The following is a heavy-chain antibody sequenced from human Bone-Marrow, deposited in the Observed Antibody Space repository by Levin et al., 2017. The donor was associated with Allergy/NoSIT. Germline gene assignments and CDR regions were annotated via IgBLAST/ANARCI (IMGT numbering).Heavy chain of an antibody. Sequence: ASVKVSCKASGGTFSSYAISWVRQAPGQGLEWMGGIIPIFGTANYAQKFQGRVTITADKSTSTAYMELSSLRSEDTAVYYCARDAGPKSGYCSSTSCHSRNYYYYYYMDGWGKGTTVTVSS. CDR3: ARDAGPKSGYCSSTSCHSRNYYYYYYMDG. J-gene: IGHJ6*03. V-gene: IGHV1-69*06. CDR1: GGTFSSYA. CDR2: IIPIFGTA. D-gene: IGHD2-2*01.